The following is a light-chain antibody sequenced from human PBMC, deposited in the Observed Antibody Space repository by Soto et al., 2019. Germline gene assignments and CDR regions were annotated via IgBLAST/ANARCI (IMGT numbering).Light chain of an antibody. V-gene: IGKV1-39*01. CDR1: QSISSY. J-gene: IGKJ5*01. CDR3: QQSYSTPIT. CDR2: AAS. Sequence: DIQMTQSTSSLSASVGDRVTMTCGASQSISSYLNWYQQKPGKAPKLLIYAASSLQSGVPSRFSGSGSGTDFTLTISSLQPEDFATYYCQQSYSTPITFGQRTRLEIK.